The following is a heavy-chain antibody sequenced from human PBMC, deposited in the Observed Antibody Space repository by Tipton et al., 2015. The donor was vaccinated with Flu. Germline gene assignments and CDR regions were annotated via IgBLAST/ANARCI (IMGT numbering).Heavy chain of an antibody. CDR3: ARGLYGSGTYQRRYFDS. J-gene: IGHJ4*02. CDR2: INHSGSS. CDR1: GGSFSGYY. D-gene: IGHD3-10*01. V-gene: IGHV4-34*01. Sequence: TLSLTCAVYGGSFSGYYWSWIRQPPGKGLEWIGEINHSGSSNYNPSLKSRVTISVDTSENQFSLKLSSVTAADTAVYYCARGLYGSGTYQRRYFDSWGQGTLVTVSS.